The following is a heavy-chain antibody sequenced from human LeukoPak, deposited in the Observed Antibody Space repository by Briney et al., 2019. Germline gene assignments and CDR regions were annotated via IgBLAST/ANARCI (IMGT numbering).Heavy chain of an antibody. CDR3: AGRGYYYYYYMDV. J-gene: IGHJ6*03. CDR1: GGSISSYY. V-gene: IGHV4-59*01. CDR2: IYYSGST. D-gene: IGHD3-10*01. Sequence: PSETLSLTCTVSGGSISSYYWSWIRQPPGKGLEWIGYIYYSGSTNYNPSLKSRVTISVDTSKNQFSLKLSSVTAADTAVYYCAGRGYYYYYYMDVWGKGTTVTISS.